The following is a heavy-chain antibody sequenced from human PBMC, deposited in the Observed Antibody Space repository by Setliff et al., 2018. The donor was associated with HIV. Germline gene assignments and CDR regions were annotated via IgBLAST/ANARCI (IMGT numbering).Heavy chain of an antibody. V-gene: IGHV4-31*03. CDR2: IYSSGRT. D-gene: IGHD3-10*01. J-gene: IGHJ6*02. CDR3: ARDEVRYYSGSESVRAGMDV. CDR1: GGSITSSGYN. Sequence: NPSETLSLTCIVSGGSITSSGYNWNWIRQHPGKGLEWIGYIYSSGRTSYNPSLQSRVSISIDTSKSQFSLKLDSVIAADTAVYYCARDEVRYYSGSESVRAGMDVWGQGTAVTVS.